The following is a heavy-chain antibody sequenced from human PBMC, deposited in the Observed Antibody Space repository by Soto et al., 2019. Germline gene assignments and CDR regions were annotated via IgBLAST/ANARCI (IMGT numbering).Heavy chain of an antibody. J-gene: IGHJ4*02. CDR1: GFTFSSYS. CDR2: IRTSSSYI. CDR3: ARGGSGRYEDVDY. Sequence: EVQLVESGGGLVKPGGSLRLSCAASGFTFSSYSMNWVRQAPGKGLEWVSSIRTSSSYIHYADSVKGRFTIPRYNAKNSMYLQMNSLRAEDTAVYYCARGGSGRYEDVDYWGQGTLVTVSS. V-gene: IGHV3-21*01. D-gene: IGHD6-19*01.